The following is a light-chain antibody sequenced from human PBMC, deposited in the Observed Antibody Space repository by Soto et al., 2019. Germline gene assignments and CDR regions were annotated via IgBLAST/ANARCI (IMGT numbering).Light chain of an antibody. CDR1: QSISIW. J-gene: IGKJ1*01. CDR2: KAS. CDR3: QQYHSYYPT. V-gene: IGKV1-5*03. Sequence: DIQMTQSPSTLSASVGDRVTITCRASQSISIWLAWYQQKPGKAPKILIYKASSLESGVPSRFSGSGSGTEFTLTISSLQPDDFATYYCQQYHSYYPTFGQGTKVDIK.